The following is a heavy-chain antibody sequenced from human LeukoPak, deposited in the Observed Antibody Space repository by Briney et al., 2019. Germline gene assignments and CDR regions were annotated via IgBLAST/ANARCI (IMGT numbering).Heavy chain of an antibody. D-gene: IGHD4-17*01. Sequence: PGGSLRLSCTASGFTFSDYAMMWVRQSPGKGPEWVAAIRGGGHGPFYADSVRGRFTISRDNSKYTLFLQMDSLRAEDTAVYYCAIDPNGDYVGAFDMWGPGTMVTVSS. CDR2: IRGGGHGP. V-gene: IGHV3-23*01. CDR3: AIDPNGDYVGAFDM. J-gene: IGHJ3*02. CDR1: GFTFSDYA.